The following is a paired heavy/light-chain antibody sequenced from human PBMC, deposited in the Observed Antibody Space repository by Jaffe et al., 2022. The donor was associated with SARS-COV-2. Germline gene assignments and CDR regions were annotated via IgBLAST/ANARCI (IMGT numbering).Light chain of an antibody. J-gene: IGKJ4*01. V-gene: IGKV2-28*01. CDR2: LGS. CDR1: QSLLHSNGYIY. Sequence: DIVMTQSPLSLPVTPGEPAYISCRSSQSLLHSNGYIYLDWYLQKPGQSPQILIYLGSNRASGVPDRFSGSGSGTDFTLKISKVEAEDVGIYYCMQALKPPLTFGGGTKVEIK. CDR3: MQALKPPLT.
Heavy chain of an antibody. J-gene: IGHJ6*03. V-gene: IGHV3-23*04. Sequence: EVQIVESGGDLVQPGRSLRLSCGVSGFTFSDFALTWVRHVPGKGLEWLSTIGGTGDDTYYADAVKGRFTISRDNPKSTLYLQMNSLRAEDSGLYYCATMKRQQLVRGNYYYYMDVWGRGTTVTVSS. CDR1: GFTFSDFA. CDR3: ATMKRQQLVRGNYYYYMDV. D-gene: IGHD6-13*01. CDR2: IGGTGDDT.